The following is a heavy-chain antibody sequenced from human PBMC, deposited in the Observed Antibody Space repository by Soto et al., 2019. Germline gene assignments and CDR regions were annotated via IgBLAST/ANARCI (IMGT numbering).Heavy chain of an antibody. D-gene: IGHD2-21*01. CDR3: TSVVGKVRGNDY. V-gene: IGHV3-73*01. J-gene: IGHJ4*02. Sequence: GGSLRLSCAASGFTFSGSAMHWVRQASGKGLEWVGRIRSKANSYATAYAASVKGRFTISRDDSKNTAYLQMNSLKTEDTAVYYCTSVVGKVRGNDYWGQGTLVTVSS. CDR2: IRSKANSYAT. CDR1: GFTFSGSA.